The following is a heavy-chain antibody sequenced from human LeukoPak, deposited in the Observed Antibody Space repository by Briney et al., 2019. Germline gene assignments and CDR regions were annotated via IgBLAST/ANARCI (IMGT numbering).Heavy chain of an antibody. CDR1: GYTFTSYD. J-gene: IGHJ4*02. D-gene: IGHD6-19*01. V-gene: IGHV1-2*02. CDR3: ASVYSSGWHNYFDY. Sequence: ASVKVSCKASGYTFTSYDINWVRQAPGQGLEWMGWINPNSGGTNYAQKFQGRVTMTRDTSISTAYMELSRLRSDDTAVYYCASVYSSGWHNYFDYWGQGTLVTVSS. CDR2: INPNSGGT.